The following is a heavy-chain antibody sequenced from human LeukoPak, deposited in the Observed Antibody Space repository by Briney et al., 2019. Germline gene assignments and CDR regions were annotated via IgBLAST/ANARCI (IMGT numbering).Heavy chain of an antibody. CDR1: GFTFSSYG. Sequence: PGGSLRLSCAASGFTFSSYGMHWVRQAPGKGLEWVAFIRYDGSNEYYADSVKGRFTISRDNSRNTLDLQMNSLRAEDTAVYYCAKARGTGTTVDYFDYWGQGTLVTVSS. V-gene: IGHV3-30*02. J-gene: IGHJ4*02. CDR3: AKARGTGTTVDYFDY. CDR2: IRYDGSNE. D-gene: IGHD1-7*01.